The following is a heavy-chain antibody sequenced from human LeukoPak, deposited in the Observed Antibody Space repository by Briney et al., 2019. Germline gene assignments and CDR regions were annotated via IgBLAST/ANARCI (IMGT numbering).Heavy chain of an antibody. J-gene: IGHJ4*02. CDR3: ARVGSSWSQIFDY. V-gene: IGHV4-59*01. CDR2: IYYSGST. Sequence: SETLSLTCTVSGGSISSYYWSWIRQPPGKGLEWIGYIYYSGSTNYNPSLKSRVTISVDTSKNQFSLKLSSVTAADTAVYYCARVGSSWSQIFDYWGQGTLVTVSS. CDR1: GGSISSYY. D-gene: IGHD6-13*01.